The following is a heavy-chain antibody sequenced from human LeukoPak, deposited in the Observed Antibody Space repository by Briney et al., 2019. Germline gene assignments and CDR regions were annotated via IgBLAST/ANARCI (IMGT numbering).Heavy chain of an antibody. V-gene: IGHV1-3*01. CDR3: ARDHRSDSSDY. CDR2: INAGNGNT. CDR1: GGTFSSYA. J-gene: IGHJ4*02. D-gene: IGHD3-10*01. Sequence: ASVKVSCKASGGTFSSYAISWVRQAPGQRLEWMGWINAGNGNTKYSQKFQGRVTITRDTSASTAYMELSSLRSEDTAVYYCARDHRSDSSDYWGQGTLVTVSS.